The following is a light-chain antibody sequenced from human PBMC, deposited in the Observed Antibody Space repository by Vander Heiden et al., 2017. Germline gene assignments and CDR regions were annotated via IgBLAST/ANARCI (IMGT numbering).Light chain of an antibody. V-gene: IGLV1-40*01. CDR3: QSYDSSLSGSV. Sequence: SVLTQRPSVSAASPQTVTISSTGSSSNIGAGQEEPWYQQHPGHAPKLLMYGNNNRPSGVHDRFSGSKSGSSASLAITGLQAEDEAEYYCQSYDSSLSGSVFGGGTKLTVL. CDR2: GNN. J-gene: IGLJ2*01. CDR1: SSNIGAGQE.